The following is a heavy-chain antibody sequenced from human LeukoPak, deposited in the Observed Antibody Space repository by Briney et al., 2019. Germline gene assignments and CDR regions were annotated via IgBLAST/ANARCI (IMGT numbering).Heavy chain of an antibody. CDR1: GGSISSISYY. D-gene: IGHD6-13*01. V-gene: IGHV4-39*07. J-gene: IGHJ6*03. CDR2: IYYSGST. CDR3: ARTTEAHSWRTRYYDYYMDV. Sequence: SETLSLTCTVCGGSISSISYYWGWIRQPPGKGLEWIGSIYYSGSTYYNPSLKSRVTISVDTSKNQFSLKLSSVTAADTAVYYCARTTEAHSWRTRYYDYYMDVWGKGTTVTVSS.